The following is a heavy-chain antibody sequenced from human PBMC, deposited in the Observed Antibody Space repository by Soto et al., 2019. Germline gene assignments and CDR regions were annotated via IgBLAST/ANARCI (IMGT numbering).Heavy chain of an antibody. Sequence: ASVKVSCKASGYTFTSYGISWVRQAPGQGLEWMGWISAYNGNTNYAQKLQGRVTMTTDTSTSTAYMELRSLRSDDTAVYYCARDVTRIAVAGTTDYWGQGTLVTVSS. V-gene: IGHV1-18*01. D-gene: IGHD6-19*01. J-gene: IGHJ4*02. CDR2: ISAYNGNT. CDR1: GYTFTSYG. CDR3: ARDVTRIAVAGTTDY.